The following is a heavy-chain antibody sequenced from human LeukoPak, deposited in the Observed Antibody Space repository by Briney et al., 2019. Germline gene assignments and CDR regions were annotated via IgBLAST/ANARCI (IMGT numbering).Heavy chain of an antibody. Sequence: GGSLRLSCAASGFTFSSYAMSWVHQAPGKGLEWVPAISGSGGSTYYADSVKGRFTISRDNSKNTLYLQMDSLRAEDTAVYYCAKGATTVYYYYYMDVWGKGTTVTVSS. CDR1: GFTFSSYA. V-gene: IGHV3-23*01. J-gene: IGHJ6*03. CDR3: AKGATTVYYYYYMDV. CDR2: ISGSGGST. D-gene: IGHD4-11*01.